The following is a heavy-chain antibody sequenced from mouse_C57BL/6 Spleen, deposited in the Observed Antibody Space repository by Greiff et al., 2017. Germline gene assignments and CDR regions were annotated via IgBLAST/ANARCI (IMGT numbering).Heavy chain of an antibody. D-gene: IGHD1-1*01. CDR3: ARRYYYGSSYDYFDY. CDR2: ISSGSSTI. J-gene: IGHJ2*01. V-gene: IGHV5-17*01. Sequence: EVMLVESGGGLVKPGGSLKLSCAASGFTFSDYGMHWVRQAPGKGLEWVAYISSGSSTIYYADTVKGRFTISRDNAKNTLFLQMTSLRSEDTAMYYCARRYYYGSSYDYFDYWGQGTTLTVSS. CDR1: GFTFSDYG.